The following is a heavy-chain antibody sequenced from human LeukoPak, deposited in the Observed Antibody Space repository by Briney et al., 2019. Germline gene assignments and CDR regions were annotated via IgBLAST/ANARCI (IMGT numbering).Heavy chain of an antibody. J-gene: IGHJ6*02. CDR3: ARQDYPYYYGMDV. Sequence: SETLSLTCAVYGGSFSGYYWSWIRQPPGKGLEWIGEINHSGSTNYNPSLRSRVTISVDTSKNQFSLKLSSVTAADTAVYYCARQDYPYYYGMDVWGQGTTVTVSS. CDR1: GGSFSGYY. D-gene: IGHD4-11*01. V-gene: IGHV4-34*01. CDR2: INHSGST.